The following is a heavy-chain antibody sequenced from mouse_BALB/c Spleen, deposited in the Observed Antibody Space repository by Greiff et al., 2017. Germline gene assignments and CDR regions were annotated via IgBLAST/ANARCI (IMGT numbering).Heavy chain of an antibody. CDR1: GFTFSSYT. CDR2: ISNGGGST. Sequence: EVKVEESGGGLVQPGGSLKLSCAASGFTFSSYTMSWVRQTPEKRLEWVAYISNGGGSTYYPDTVKGRFTISRDNAKNTLYLQMSSLKSEDTAMYYCARHYYRYDAAYWGQGTLVTVSA. V-gene: IGHV5-12-2*01. J-gene: IGHJ3*01. D-gene: IGHD2-14*01. CDR3: ARHYYRYDAAY.